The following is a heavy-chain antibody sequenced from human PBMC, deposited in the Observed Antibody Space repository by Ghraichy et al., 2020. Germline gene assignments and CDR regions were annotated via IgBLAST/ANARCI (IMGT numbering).Heavy chain of an antibody. CDR3: ARDLEVAAIRGYRGMDV. CDR1: GFTFNYYG. J-gene: IGHJ6*02. Sequence: GESQNISCAASGFTFNYYGMHWVRQAPGKGLEWVAFIWYDGRSKYYADSVKGRFAISRDNSRNTLYLQMDSLRAEDTAVYYCARDLEVAAIRGYRGMDVWGQGTTVTVSS. V-gene: IGHV3-33*01. D-gene: IGHD2-2*02. CDR2: IWYDGRSK.